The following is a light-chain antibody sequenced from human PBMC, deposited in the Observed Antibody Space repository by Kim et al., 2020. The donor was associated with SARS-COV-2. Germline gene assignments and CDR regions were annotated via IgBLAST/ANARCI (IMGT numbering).Light chain of an antibody. CDR2: QDS. V-gene: IGLV3-1*01. J-gene: IGLJ3*02. CDR3: QAWSSSSYTNWL. Sequence: PQQTSTITCTGDRMGDNYACWYQHKSGHSPVLVINQDSKRPSAIPERFSGSNSATTATLTSRGTQDLDEDDYYCQAWSSSSYTNWLFGGGTQLTVL. CDR1: RMGDNY.